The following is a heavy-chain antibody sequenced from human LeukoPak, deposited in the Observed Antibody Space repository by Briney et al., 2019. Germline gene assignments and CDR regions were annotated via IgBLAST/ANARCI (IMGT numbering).Heavy chain of an antibody. CDR3: ARNYDFWSGYYL. D-gene: IGHD3-3*01. J-gene: IGHJ4*02. CDR2: IYYSGST. V-gene: IGHV4-59*01. CDR1: GGSISSYY. Sequence: SETLSPTCTVSGGSISSYYWSWIRQPPGKGLEWIGYIYYSGSTNYNPSLKSRVTISVDTSKNQFSLKLSSVTAADTAVYYCARNYDFWSGYYLWGQGTLVTVSS.